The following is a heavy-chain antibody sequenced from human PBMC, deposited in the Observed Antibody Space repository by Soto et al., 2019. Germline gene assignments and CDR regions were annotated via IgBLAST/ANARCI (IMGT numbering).Heavy chain of an antibody. V-gene: IGHV4-34*01. CDR3: ARGVLYAAEIDY. CDR1: GGSFRGYY. D-gene: IGHD6-13*01. Sequence: PSETLSLTCAVYGGSFRGYYWSWIRQPPGKGLEWIGEINHSGSTNYNPSLKSRVTISVDTSKNQFSLKLSSVTAADTAVYYCARGVLYAAEIDYWGQGTLVTVSS. CDR2: INHSGST. J-gene: IGHJ4*02.